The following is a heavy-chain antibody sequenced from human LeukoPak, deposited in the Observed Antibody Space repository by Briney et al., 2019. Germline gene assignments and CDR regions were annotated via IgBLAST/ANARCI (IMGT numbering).Heavy chain of an antibody. V-gene: IGHV4-4*07. J-gene: IGHJ4*02. CDR2: IYTSGSGST. Sequence: SETLSLTCTVSGGSISSNYWSWIRQPAGKGLEWIGRIYTSGSGSTNYNPSLKSRVSMSVDTSKNQASLKLSSVTAADTAMYYCARGEYCGGGTCYGFDNWGQGTLVTVSS. CDR1: GGSISSNY. CDR3: ARGEYCGGGTCYGFDN. D-gene: IGHD2-15*01.